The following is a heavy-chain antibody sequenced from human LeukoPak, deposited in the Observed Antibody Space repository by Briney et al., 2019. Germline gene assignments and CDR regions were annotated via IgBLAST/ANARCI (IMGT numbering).Heavy chain of an antibody. V-gene: IGHV3-53*01. J-gene: IGHJ3*02. D-gene: IGHD5-18*01. CDR1: GFTVSSNY. Sequence: GSLRLSCAASGFTVSSNYMSWVRQAPGKGLEWVSVIYSGGSTYYADSVKGRFTISRDNSKNTLYLQMNSLRAEDTAVYYCARRRAMVRGAFDIWGQGTMVTVSS. CDR2: IYSGGST. CDR3: ARRRAMVRGAFDI.